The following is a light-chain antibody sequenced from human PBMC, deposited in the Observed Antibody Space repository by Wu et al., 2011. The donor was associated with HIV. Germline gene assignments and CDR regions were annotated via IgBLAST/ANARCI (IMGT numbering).Light chain of an antibody. CDR2: DAS. V-gene: IGKV3-11*01. CDR1: QRVSIY. Sequence: EIVLTQSPDTLSLSPGERATLSCRASQRVSIYLAWYQHKPGQAPRLLIYDASSRATGIPPRFSGSGSGTDFTLTISSLEAEDFAVYYCQQYGNSGFTFGLGPKWMSN. J-gene: IGKJ3*01. CDR3: QQYGNSGFT.